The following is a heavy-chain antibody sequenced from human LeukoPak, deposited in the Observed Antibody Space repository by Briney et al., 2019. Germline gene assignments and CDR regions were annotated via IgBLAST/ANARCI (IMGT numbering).Heavy chain of an antibody. CDR2: IWYDGSNK. J-gene: IGHJ4*02. CDR3: ARDLCSSSLYYFDY. CDR1: GFTFSSYG. Sequence: GGSLRLSCAASGFTFSSYGMHWVRQAPGKGLEWVAVIWYDGSNKYYADTVKGRFTISRDNSKNTLYLQMNSLRAEDTAVYYCARDLCSSSLYYFDYWGQGTLVTVSS. D-gene: IGHD6-13*01. V-gene: IGHV3-33*01.